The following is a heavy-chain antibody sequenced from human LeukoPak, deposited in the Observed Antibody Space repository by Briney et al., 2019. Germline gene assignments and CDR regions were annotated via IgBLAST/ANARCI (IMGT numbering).Heavy chain of an antibody. CDR2: ISGSGGST. CDR3: AKGCSSTSCYNDY. V-gene: IGHV3-23*01. Sequence: GGSLRLSCAASGFTFSSYAMSWVRQAPGKGLEWVSAISGSGGSTYYADSVEGRFTISRDNSKNTLYLQLNSLRAEDTAVYYCAKGCSSTSCYNDYWGQGTLVTVSS. J-gene: IGHJ4*02. CDR1: GFTFSSYA. D-gene: IGHD2-2*01.